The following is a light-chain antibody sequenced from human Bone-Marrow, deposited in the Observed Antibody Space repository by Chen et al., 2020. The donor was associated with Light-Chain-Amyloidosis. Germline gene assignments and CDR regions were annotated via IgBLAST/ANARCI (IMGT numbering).Light chain of an antibody. CDR1: QTISSNY. V-gene: IGKV3-20*01. CDR2: GSS. CDR3: QEYGTSQLA. Sequence: EILFTQSPGTLSLSPGEGANLSCRASQTISSNYLTWYQQKLGQAPRLLIYGSSSRATGIADRFTGSGEGTGITRTINRLESEELAKEYCQEYGTSQLAYGGGTKVEIK. J-gene: IGKJ4*01.